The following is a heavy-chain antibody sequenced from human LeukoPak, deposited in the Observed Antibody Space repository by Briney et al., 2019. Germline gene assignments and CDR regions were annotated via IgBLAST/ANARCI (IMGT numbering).Heavy chain of an antibody. J-gene: IGHJ4*02. D-gene: IGHD3-10*01. CDR3: ATSHYGSGSRYYFDY. CDR1: GYTLTELS. Sequence: GASVKVSCKVSGYTLTELSMHWVRQAPGKGLEWMGGFDPEDGETIYAQKFQGRVTMTEDTSTDTAYMELSSLRSEDTAVYYCATSHYGSGSRYYFDYWGQGTLVTVSS. V-gene: IGHV1-24*01. CDR2: FDPEDGET.